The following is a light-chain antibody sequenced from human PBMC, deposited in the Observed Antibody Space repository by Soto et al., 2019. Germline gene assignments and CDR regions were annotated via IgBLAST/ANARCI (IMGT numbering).Light chain of an antibody. J-gene: IGKJ1*01. CDR1: QSVSSSY. V-gene: IGKV3-20*01. CDR3: QHYDSARWT. Sequence: EILLTQSPGTLSLSPGERATLSCRASQSVSSSYFAWYQQKPGQAPKLLIYGASSTATGIPDRFSGSASGTDSSLTISRLEPEDFAVYYRQHYDSARWTFGLGTQVDIK. CDR2: GAS.